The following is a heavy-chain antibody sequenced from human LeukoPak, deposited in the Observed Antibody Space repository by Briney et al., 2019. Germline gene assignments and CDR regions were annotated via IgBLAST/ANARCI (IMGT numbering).Heavy chain of an antibody. CDR2: ISYDGSNK. D-gene: IGHD1-1*01. V-gene: IGHV3-30*18. CDR3: AKEAPNWNYDY. Sequence: GGSLRLSCAASGFTFSSYGMHWVRQAPGKGLEWVAVISYDGSNKYYADSVKGRFTISRDNSKNTLYLQMNSLRAEDTAVYYCAKEAPNWNYDYWGQGTLVTVSS. J-gene: IGHJ4*02. CDR1: GFTFSSYG.